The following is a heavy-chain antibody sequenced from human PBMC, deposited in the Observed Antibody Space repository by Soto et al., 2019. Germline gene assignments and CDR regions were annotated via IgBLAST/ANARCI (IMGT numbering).Heavy chain of an antibody. D-gene: IGHD4-17*01. J-gene: IGHJ5*02. CDR1: GFIYNDYG. CDR3: ARVPMTRVTRWTWFDP. V-gene: IGHV3-33*01. CDR2: IWHDGSDE. Sequence: QVQLMESGGGVVQPGGSLRLSCTASGFIYNDYGMNWVRQSPGKGLEWVAVIWHDGSDEHYADSVKGRFTISRDNSKNMLYLQMNSLRAEDTAVYYCARVPMTRVTRWTWFDPWDQGTLVTVSS.